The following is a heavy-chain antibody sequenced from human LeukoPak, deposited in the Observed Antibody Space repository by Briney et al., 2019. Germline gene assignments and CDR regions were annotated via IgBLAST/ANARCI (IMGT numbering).Heavy chain of an antibody. CDR1: GYTFTGYY. CDR3: ARGDCSSTSCYYYYYYMYV. D-gene: IGHD2-2*01. CDR2: INPNSGGT. J-gene: IGHJ6*03. Sequence: GASVKVSCKASGYTFTGYYMHWVRQAPGQGLEWMGWINPNSGGTNYAQKFQGRVTMTRDTSISTAYMELSRLRSDDTAVYYCARGDCSSTSCYYYYYYMYVWGKGTTVTVSS. V-gene: IGHV1-2*02.